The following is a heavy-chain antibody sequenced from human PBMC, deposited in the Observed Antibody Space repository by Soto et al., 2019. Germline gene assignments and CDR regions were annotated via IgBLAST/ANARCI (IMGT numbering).Heavy chain of an antibody. CDR1: GYTFITYG. CDR2: ISAYNGNT. V-gene: IGHV1-18*01. Sequence: QVQLVQSGAEVKKPWASVKVSCKASGYTFITYGISWVRQAPGQGLEWSGRISAYNGNTYYAQKIQGRLTMPTDTSTSTAYMELSSLRSDDTAVYCCARGGVYGGAFDYWGQGTLVTVSS. CDR3: ARGGVYGGAFDY. J-gene: IGHJ4*02. D-gene: IGHD5-12*01.